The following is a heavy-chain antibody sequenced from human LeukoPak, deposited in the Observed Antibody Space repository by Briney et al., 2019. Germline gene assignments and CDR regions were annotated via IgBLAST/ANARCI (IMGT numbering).Heavy chain of an antibody. V-gene: IGHV5-51*01. J-gene: IGHJ3*02. CDR2: IYPDDSNT. CDR3: GRIPAAGSLKGSFDI. D-gene: IGHD6-13*01. CDR1: GYNFHIYW. Sequence: GESLKISCQGSGYNFHIYWIGWVRQMPGQGLEWMGIIYPDDSNTIYGPSFQGQVTISADKSINTAYLEWSSLKASDSAMYYCGRIPAAGSLKGSFDIWGQGTMVTVSS.